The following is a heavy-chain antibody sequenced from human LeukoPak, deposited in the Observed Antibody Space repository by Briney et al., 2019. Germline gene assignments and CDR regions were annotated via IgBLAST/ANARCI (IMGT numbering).Heavy chain of an antibody. CDR3: ARVGSGWHFDY. V-gene: IGHV4-38-2*02. CDR1: GYSISSGYY. CDR2: IYHSGST. Sequence: SETLSLTCTVSGYSISSGYYWGWIRQPPGKGLEWIGSIYHSGSTYYNPSLKSRVTISVDTSKNQFSLKLSSVTAADTAVYYCARVGSGWHFDYWGQGTLVTVSS. J-gene: IGHJ4*02. D-gene: IGHD6-19*01.